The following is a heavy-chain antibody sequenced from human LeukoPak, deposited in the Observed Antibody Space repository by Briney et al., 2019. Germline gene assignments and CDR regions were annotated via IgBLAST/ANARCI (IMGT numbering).Heavy chain of an antibody. CDR1: GGSISSYY. J-gene: IGHJ4*02. Sequence: SETLSLTCTVSGGSISSYYWSWIRQPPGKGLEWIGYIYYSGSTNYNPSLKSRVTISVDTSKNQFSLKLSSATAADTAVYYCARVDQYYYGSGGDGFFDYWGQGTLVTVSS. CDR3: ARVDQYYYGSGGDGFFDY. D-gene: IGHD3-10*01. CDR2: IYYSGST. V-gene: IGHV4-59*01.